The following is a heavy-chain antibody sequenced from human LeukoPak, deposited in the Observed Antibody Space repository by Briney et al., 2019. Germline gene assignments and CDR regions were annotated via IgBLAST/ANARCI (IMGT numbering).Heavy chain of an antibody. J-gene: IGHJ3*02. CDR2: INQDGSVK. CDR3: ARVRSTFDI. Sequence: SGGSLRLSCAASGFTFSLYWMSWVRQATRKGLEWVANINQDGSVKYYVDSLKGRFTISRDNTKNSLYLQVNSLRAEDTAVYYCARVRSTFDIWGQGTMVTVSS. V-gene: IGHV3-7*04. CDR1: GFTFSLYW.